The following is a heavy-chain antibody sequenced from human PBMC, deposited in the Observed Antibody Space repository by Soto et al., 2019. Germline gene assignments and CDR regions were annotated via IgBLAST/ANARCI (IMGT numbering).Heavy chain of an antibody. V-gene: IGHV3-23*01. CDR1: GFTFSSYA. J-gene: IGHJ6*02. D-gene: IGHD7-27*01. CDR3: ASWGARQDYYYGMDV. CDR2: ICGSGGST. Sequence: EVQLLESGGGLVQPGGSLRLSCAASGFTFSSYAMSWVRQAPGKGLEWVSAICGSGGSTYYADSVKGRFTISRDNSKNTSYLQMTSLRGEDTAVYYCASWGARQDYYYGMDVWGQGTTVTVSS.